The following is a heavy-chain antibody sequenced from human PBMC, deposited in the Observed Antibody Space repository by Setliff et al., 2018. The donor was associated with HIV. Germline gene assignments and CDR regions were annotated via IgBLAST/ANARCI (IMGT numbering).Heavy chain of an antibody. J-gene: IGHJ4*02. CDR2: IYYSGST. Sequence: SETLSLTCTVSGGSISSHYWSWIRQPPGKGLEWIGYIYYSGSTNYNPSLKSRVTISVDTSKNQFSLKLSSVAAADTAVYYCARGIAAAGVFDYWGQGTLVTVSS. CDR3: ARGIAAAGVFDY. V-gene: IGHV4-59*11. D-gene: IGHD6-13*01. CDR1: GGSISSHY.